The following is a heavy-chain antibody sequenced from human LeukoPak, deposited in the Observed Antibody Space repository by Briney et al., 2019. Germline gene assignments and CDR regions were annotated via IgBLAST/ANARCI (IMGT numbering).Heavy chain of an antibody. CDR3: ITDSRWELSLDY. J-gene: IGHJ4*02. CDR1: GFIFNTAW. D-gene: IGHD3-16*02. Sequence: GGSLRLSCAASGFIFNTAWMSWVRQAPGKGLECVGRIKSNSDGGTTDYAAPVKGRFTISRDDSKDTLYLQMDSLKTDDTAVYYCITDSRWELSLDYWGQGTLVTVSS. CDR2: IKSNSDGGTT. V-gene: IGHV3-15*01.